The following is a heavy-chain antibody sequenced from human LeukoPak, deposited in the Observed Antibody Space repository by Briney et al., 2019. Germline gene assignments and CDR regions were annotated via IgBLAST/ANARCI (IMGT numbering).Heavy chain of an antibody. J-gene: IGHJ4*02. CDR1: GFTFSIYE. V-gene: IGHV3-48*03. D-gene: IGHD2-21*02. Sequence: GGTLRLSCAASGFTFSIYELNWVRQAPGKGLEWVSYISSSGSVKHYADSVKGRFTISRDNAKNSLYLQMNSLRAEDAAVYYCARGAYCGVDCFFFDYWGQGTLVTVSS. CDR2: ISSSGSVK. CDR3: ARGAYCGVDCFFFDY.